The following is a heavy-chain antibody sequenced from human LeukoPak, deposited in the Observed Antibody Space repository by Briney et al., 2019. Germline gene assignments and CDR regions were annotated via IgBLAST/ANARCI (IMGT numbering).Heavy chain of an antibody. CDR3: AKDSVTTGGAYGMDV. CDR2: IGGSDGRT. D-gene: IGHD4-17*01. J-gene: IGHJ6*02. Sequence: GGSLRLSCAASGFTFRFYGMSWVRQAPGKGLEWVSGIGGSDGRTYYTDSVKGRLTISRDSSKNTLYLQINSLRAEDTAVYYCAKDSVTTGGAYGMDVWGQGTTVTVSS. CDR1: GFTFRFYG. V-gene: IGHV3-23*01.